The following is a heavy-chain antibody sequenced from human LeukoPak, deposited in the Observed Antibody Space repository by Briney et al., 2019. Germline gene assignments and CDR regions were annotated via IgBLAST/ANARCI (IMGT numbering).Heavy chain of an antibody. V-gene: IGHV4-59*01. CDR2: IYYSGST. D-gene: IGHD3-22*01. CDR3: ARDQTYYYDSSGYFSGAFDI. Sequence: SETLSLTCTVSGGSISSYYWSWIRQPPGKGLEGIGYIYYSGSTNYNPSLKSRVTISVDTSKNQFSLKLSSVTAADTAVYYCARDQTYYYDSSGYFSGAFDIWGQGTMVTVSS. J-gene: IGHJ3*02. CDR1: GGSISSYY.